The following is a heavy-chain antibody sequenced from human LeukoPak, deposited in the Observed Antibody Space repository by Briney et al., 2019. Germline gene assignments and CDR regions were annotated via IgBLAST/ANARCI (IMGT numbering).Heavy chain of an antibody. CDR2: IHYSGST. V-gene: IGHV4-59*02. Sequence: SETLSLTCTVSGASVSAYYWTWIRQPPGKRLEWLGYIHYSGSTNYNPSLKSRVTISVDTSKNQFSLKLSSVTAADTAVYYCAKGGYCSGGSCYARFDYWGQGTLVTVSS. J-gene: IGHJ4*02. D-gene: IGHD2-15*01. CDR1: GASVSAYY. CDR3: AKGGYCSGGSCYARFDY.